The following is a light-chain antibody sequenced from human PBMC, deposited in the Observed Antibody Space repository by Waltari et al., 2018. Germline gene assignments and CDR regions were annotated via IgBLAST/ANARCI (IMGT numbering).Light chain of an antibody. J-gene: IGLJ3*02. V-gene: IGLV4-69*01. CDR1: SGHSSYA. CDR3: QTWGTGIWV. CDR2: LNSDGSH. Sequence: QLVLTQSPSASASLGASVKLTCTLSSGHSSYAIAWHQQRPEKGPRYLMTLNSDGSHSKGDGIPDRFSGSSSGAERYRTIASLQAEEEADYYCQTWGTGIWVFGGGTKLTVL.